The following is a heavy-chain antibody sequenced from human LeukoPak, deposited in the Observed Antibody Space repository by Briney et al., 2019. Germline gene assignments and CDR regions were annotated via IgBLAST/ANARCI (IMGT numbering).Heavy chain of an antibody. Sequence: SSVTVSCKASGYTFTGYYMHWVRQAPGQGLEWMGRINPNSGGPNYAQQFQGRVTMTRGPAISTAYMEPSILRSDDTALYYFARGPRWLQLSYWGQGTLVTASS. CDR2: INPNSGGP. V-gene: IGHV1-2*06. CDR3: ARGPRWLQLSY. J-gene: IGHJ4*02. D-gene: IGHD5-24*01. CDR1: GYTFTGYY.